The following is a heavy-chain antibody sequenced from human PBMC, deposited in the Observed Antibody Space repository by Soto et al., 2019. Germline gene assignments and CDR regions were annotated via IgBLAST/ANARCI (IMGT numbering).Heavy chain of an antibody. J-gene: IGHJ4*02. Sequence: ASVKVSCKASGYTFTSYGFSWARQAPGQGLEWMGWISPYNHNTNYAQKLQGRVTMTTDTSTSTAYMELRSLRSDDTAVYYCARVVIGPEYYFDYWGQGTLVTVSS. CDR2: ISPYNHNT. D-gene: IGHD3-16*01. CDR3: ARVVIGPEYYFDY. V-gene: IGHV1-18*04. CDR1: GYTFTSYG.